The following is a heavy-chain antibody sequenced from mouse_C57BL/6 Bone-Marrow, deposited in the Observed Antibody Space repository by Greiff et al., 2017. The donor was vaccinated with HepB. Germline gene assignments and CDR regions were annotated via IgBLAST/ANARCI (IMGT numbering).Heavy chain of an antibody. J-gene: IGHJ3*01. CDR3: ARSAGFAY. CDR2: IRNKANGYTT. Sequence: EVQLQESGGGLVQPGGSLSLSCAASGFTFTDYYMSWVRQPPGKALEWLGFIRNKANGYTTEYSASVKCRFTISRDNSQSILYLQMNALRAEDSATYYCARSAGFAYWGQGTLVTVSA. CDR1: GFTFTDYY. V-gene: IGHV7-3*01.